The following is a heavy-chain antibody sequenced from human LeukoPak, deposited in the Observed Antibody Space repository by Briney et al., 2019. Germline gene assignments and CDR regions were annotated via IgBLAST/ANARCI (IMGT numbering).Heavy chain of an antibody. V-gene: IGHV3-30*03. CDR2: ISRDGTSK. J-gene: IGHJ6*03. CDR1: GITYD. D-gene: IGHD2-8*01. CDR3: AREGNNASHIYYYYFYMDI. Sequence: PGGSLRLSCAASGITYDMTWVRQASGKGLEWVGTISRDGTSKYYADSVKGRFTISRDNSDYTVFLQMTSLRADDTAAYYCAREGNNASHIYYYYFYMDIWGEGTTVTVSS.